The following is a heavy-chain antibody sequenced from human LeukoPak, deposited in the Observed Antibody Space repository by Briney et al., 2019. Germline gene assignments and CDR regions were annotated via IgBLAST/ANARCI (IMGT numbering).Heavy chain of an antibody. CDR3: ARRRYNWNAIDY. V-gene: IGHV3-11*01. J-gene: IGHJ4*02. Sequence: GGSLRLSCAASGFTVSSTYMSWFRQAPGKGLEWVSYISSSGNIIYYADSVKGRFTISRDNAKNSLYLQMNSLRAEDTAVYYCARRRYNWNAIDYWGQGTLVTVSS. D-gene: IGHD1-20*01. CDR1: GFTVSSTY. CDR2: ISSSGNII.